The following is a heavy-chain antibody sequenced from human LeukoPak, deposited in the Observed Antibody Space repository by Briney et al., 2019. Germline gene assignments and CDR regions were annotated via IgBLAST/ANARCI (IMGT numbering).Heavy chain of an antibody. CDR2: ISTYKGKT. J-gene: IGHJ4*02. D-gene: IGHD1-7*01. CDR1: GYTFANYG. CDR3: ARDVEGTTDFDY. Sequence: ASVKVSCKASGYTFANYGISWMRQAPGQGLEWMGWISTYKGKTIYAQKLQGRATMTTDTSTSTAYMELRSLRSDDTAVYYCARDVEGTTDFDYWGQGTLVTVSS. V-gene: IGHV1-18*01.